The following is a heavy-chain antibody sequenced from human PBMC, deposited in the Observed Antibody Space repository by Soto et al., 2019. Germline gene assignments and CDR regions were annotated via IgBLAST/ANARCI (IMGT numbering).Heavy chain of an antibody. CDR1: RYRFTNYW. CDR2: IYPDDSDI. V-gene: IGHV5-51*01. D-gene: IGHD4-17*01. CDR3: ARWAKGVTTPHFDY. Sequence: GESLKISCKCSRYRFTNYWIGLVRQMPGKGLEWMGIIYPDDSDIRYSPSFQGQVTISADKSISTAYLQWSSLKASDTAMYYCARWAKGVTTPHFDYWGQGTLVTVSS. J-gene: IGHJ4*01.